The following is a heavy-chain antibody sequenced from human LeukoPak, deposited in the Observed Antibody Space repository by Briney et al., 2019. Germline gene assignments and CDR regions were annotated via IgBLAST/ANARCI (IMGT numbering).Heavy chain of an antibody. CDR3: ARGPSYFQH. CDR2: TYYRSKWYK. CDR1: GDSVSSNSAT. J-gene: IGHJ1*01. V-gene: IGHV6-1*01. Sequence: TSRTLSLTCAISGDSVSSNSATWNWIRQSPSRGLEWLGRTYYRSKWYKYYAVSVKGRITINPDTSKNQFSLQLNSVTPEDTAVYYCARGPSYFQHWGQGTLVTVSS.